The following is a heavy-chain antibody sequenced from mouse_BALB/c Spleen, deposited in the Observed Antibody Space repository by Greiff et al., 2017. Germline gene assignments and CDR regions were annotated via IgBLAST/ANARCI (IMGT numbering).Heavy chain of an antibody. Sequence: DVMLVESGGGLVQPGGSRKLSCAASGFTFSSFGMHWVRQAPEKGLEWVAYISSGSSTIYYADTVKGRFTISRDNPKNTLFLQMTSLRSEDTAMYYCARGYDYGLDYWGQGTTLTVSS. CDR2: ISSGSSTI. V-gene: IGHV5-17*02. CDR1: GFTFSSFG. D-gene: IGHD2-4*01. CDR3: ARGYDYGLDY. J-gene: IGHJ2*01.